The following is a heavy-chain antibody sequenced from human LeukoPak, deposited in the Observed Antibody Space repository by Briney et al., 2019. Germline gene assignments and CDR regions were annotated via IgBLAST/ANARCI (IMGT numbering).Heavy chain of an antibody. D-gene: IGHD2-2*01. Sequence: PSETLSLTCAVYGGPFSGYYWSWIRQPPGKGLEWIGEINHSGSTNYNPSLKSRVTISVDTSKNQFSLKLSSVTAADTAVYYCARGTTDIVVVPAAIKGGFDYWGQGTLVTVSS. CDR3: ARGTTDIVVVPAAIKGGFDY. J-gene: IGHJ4*02. CDR1: GGPFSGYY. CDR2: INHSGST. V-gene: IGHV4-34*01.